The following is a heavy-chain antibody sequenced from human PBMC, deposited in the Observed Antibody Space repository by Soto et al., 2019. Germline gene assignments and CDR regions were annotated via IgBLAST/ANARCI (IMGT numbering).Heavy chain of an antibody. CDR1: GGTFSSYA. J-gene: IGHJ6*02. CDR3: ARAIVRGVPRLYYYYYYGMDV. CDR2: IIPIFGTA. D-gene: IGHD3-10*01. V-gene: IGHV1-69*13. Sequence: WASVKVSCKASGGTFSSYAISWVRQAPGQGLEWMGGIIPIFGTANYAQKFQGRVTITADESTSTAYMELSSLRSEDTAVYYCARAIVRGVPRLYYYYYYGMDVWGQGTTVTVSS.